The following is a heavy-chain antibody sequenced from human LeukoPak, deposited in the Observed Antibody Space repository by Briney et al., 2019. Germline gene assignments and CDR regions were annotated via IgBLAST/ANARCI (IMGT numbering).Heavy chain of an antibody. J-gene: IGHJ6*03. CDR1: GFTFSSYG. Sequence: GGSLRLSCAASGFTFSSYGMHWVRQAPGKGLEWVSAISGSGGSTYYADSVKGRFTISRDNSKNTLYLQMNSLRAEDTAVYYCAKHSSIWYDNYYYYMDVWGKGTTVTVSS. V-gene: IGHV3-23*01. CDR2: ISGSGGST. CDR3: AKHSSIWYDNYYYYMDV. D-gene: IGHD6-13*01.